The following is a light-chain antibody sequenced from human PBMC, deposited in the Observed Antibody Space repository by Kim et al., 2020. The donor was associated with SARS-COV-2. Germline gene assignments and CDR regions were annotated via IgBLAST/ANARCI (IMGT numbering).Light chain of an antibody. V-gene: IGKV3-15*01. CDR2: VAS. CDR3: QQYNTWPRT. J-gene: IGKJ1*01. Sequence: SPGDSAALSCRSIQGVTSNFAWYLQKPAQAPPLLTYVASTRATVIPARFSGSGSGTEYTLTISSLQSEDFAVYYCQQYNTWPRTFGQGTKVDIK. CDR1: QGVTSN.